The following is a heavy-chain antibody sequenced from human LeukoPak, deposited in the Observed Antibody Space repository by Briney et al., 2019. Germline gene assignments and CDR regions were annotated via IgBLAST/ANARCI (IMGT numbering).Heavy chain of an antibody. CDR3: AKWARYYGPDHDFDI. J-gene: IGHJ3*02. CDR1: GAYISDYY. D-gene: IGHD3-10*01. Sequence: SETLSLTCTVSGAYISDYYWNWIRQPPGKGLEWIGNIYHSGTTNYNPSLESRVTISIDTSKTKFSLKLSSVTAADTAVYYCAKWARYYGPDHDFDIWGQGTTVSVSS. CDR2: IYHSGTT. V-gene: IGHV4-4*09.